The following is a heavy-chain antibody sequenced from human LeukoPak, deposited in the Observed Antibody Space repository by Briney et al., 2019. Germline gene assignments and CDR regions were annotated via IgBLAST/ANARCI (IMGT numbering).Heavy chain of an antibody. Sequence: GGSLRLSCAASGFTFSDYYMSWVRQAPGKGLESVSYITISSSYTKYADSVKGRFTISRDNAKNSLYLKMNSLRADDTAVYYCARDLTWGSGMDVWGQGTTVTVSS. D-gene: IGHD7-27*01. V-gene: IGHV3-11*06. J-gene: IGHJ6*02. CDR2: ITISSSYT. CDR1: GFTFSDYY. CDR3: ARDLTWGSGMDV.